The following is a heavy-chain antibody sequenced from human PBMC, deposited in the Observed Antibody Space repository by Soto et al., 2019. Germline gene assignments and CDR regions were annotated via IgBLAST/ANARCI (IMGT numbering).Heavy chain of an antibody. CDR2: IYYTGST. CDR3: ARSPKRAWTYGYSFDH. Sequence: TSETLSLTCTASGDSISSTHYYWGWIRQPPGKGLEWIGSIYYTGSTYYNPSLKSRVTISVGTSKNQFSLKLSSVTAADTAVYYCARSPKRAWTYGYSFDHWGQGTQVTVSS. J-gene: IGHJ4*02. V-gene: IGHV4-39*01. D-gene: IGHD3-16*01. CDR1: GDSISSTHYY.